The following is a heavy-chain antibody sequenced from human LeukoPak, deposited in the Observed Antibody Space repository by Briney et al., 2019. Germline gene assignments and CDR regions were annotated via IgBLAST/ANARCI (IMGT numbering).Heavy chain of an antibody. J-gene: IGHJ4*02. CDR3: ARDLSYYYDSSGSRAD. D-gene: IGHD3-22*01. Sequence: GGSLRLSCAASGFTVKSNYMSWVRQAPGKGLEWVSVIYSGGTTYYADSAKGRFTISRDNSKNTLYLQMNSLRAEDTAVYYCARDLSYYYDSSGSRADWGQGTLVTVSS. V-gene: IGHV3-66*02. CDR1: GFTVKSNY. CDR2: IYSGGTT.